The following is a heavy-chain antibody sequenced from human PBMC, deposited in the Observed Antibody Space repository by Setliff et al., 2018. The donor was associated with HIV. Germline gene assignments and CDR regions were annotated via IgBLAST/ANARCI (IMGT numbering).Heavy chain of an antibody. CDR1: GGSISSSNW. V-gene: IGHV4-4*02. D-gene: IGHD6-19*01. J-gene: IGHJ4*02. CDR2: IYHSGNT. Sequence: SETLSLTCAVSGGSISSSNWWSWVRQPPGKGLEWIGEIYHSGNTNYNPSLKSRVTISVDTSKDQFSLKLTSLTAADTAVYYCARSSMAGFDYWGQGKLVTVSS. CDR3: ARSSMAGFDY.